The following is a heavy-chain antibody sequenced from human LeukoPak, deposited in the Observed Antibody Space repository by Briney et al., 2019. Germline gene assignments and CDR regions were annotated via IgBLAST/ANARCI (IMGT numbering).Heavy chain of an antibody. CDR2: IDPSSGYT. V-gene: IGHV1-46*01. CDR3: ARDKKEDTDMVYFFDY. CDR1: GYTFTSDY. Sequence: GASVKVSCKASGYTFTSDYLHWVRQAPGQGLEWMGIIDPSSGYTDYAQKFQGRVTVTRDMSTTTVYMELSSLRSEDTAVHYCARDKKEDTDMVYFFDYWGQGTLVTVSS. D-gene: IGHD5-18*01. J-gene: IGHJ4*02.